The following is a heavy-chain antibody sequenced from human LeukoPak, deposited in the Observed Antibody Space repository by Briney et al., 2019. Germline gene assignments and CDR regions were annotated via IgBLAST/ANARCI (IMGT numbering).Heavy chain of an antibody. CDR2: ISSSSSTI. V-gene: IGHV3-48*01. D-gene: IGHD4/OR15-4a*01. CDR1: GFTFSSYS. CDR3: ARDTQCSP. Sequence: GGSLRLSCAASGFTFSSYSMNWVRRAPGKGLEWVSYISSSSSTIYYADSVKGRFTISRDNAKNSLYLQMNSLRAEDTAVYYCARDTQCSPWGQGTLVTVSS. J-gene: IGHJ5*02.